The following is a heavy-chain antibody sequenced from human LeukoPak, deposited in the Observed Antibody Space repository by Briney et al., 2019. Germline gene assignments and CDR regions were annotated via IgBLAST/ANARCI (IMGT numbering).Heavy chain of an antibody. J-gene: IGHJ4*02. V-gene: IGHV3-23*01. CDR2: ISGSGGGT. CDR3: AKYLQWLKPFDY. CDR1: GFTLSSYA. D-gene: IGHD6-19*01. Sequence: GGSLGLSCAASGFTLSSYAMSWVRQAPGKGLEWVSAISGSGGGTYYADSVKGRFTISRDNSKNTLYLQMNSLRAEDTAVYYCAKYLQWLKPFDYWGQGTLVTVSS.